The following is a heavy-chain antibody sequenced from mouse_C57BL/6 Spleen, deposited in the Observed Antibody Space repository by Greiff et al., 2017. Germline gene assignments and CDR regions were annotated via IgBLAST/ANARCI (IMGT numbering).Heavy chain of an antibody. CDR2: INPGSGGT. J-gene: IGHJ4*01. CDR3: ARGGADYAMDY. CDR1: GYAFTNYL. V-gene: IGHV1-54*01. Sequence: VQLQQSGAELVRPGTSVKVSCKASGYAFTNYLIEWVKQRPGQGLERIGVINPGSGGTNYNEKFKGKATLTADKSSSTAYMQLSSLTSEDSAVYFCARGGADYAMDYWGQGTSVTVSS.